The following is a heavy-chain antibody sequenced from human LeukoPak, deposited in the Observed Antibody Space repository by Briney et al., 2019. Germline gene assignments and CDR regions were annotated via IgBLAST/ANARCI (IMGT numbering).Heavy chain of an antibody. V-gene: IGHV1-69*13. CDR3: ARSPDPSIAVRLPEGY. J-gene: IGHJ4*02. Sequence: SVKVSCKASGGTFSSYAISWVRQAPGQGLEWMGGIIPIFGTANYAQKFQGRVTITADESTSTAYMELSSLRSEDTAVYYCARSPDPSIAVRLPEGYWGQGTLVTVSS. CDR2: IIPIFGTA. CDR1: GGTFSSYA. D-gene: IGHD6-6*01.